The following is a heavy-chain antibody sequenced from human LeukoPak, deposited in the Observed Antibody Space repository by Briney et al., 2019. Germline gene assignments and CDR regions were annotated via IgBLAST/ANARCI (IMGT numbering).Heavy chain of an antibody. V-gene: IGHV3-73*01. J-gene: IGHJ4*02. CDR3: SRFDTSDSPRDDY. D-gene: IGHD3-22*01. CDR2: IRSRANSYAT. CDR1: GFSFSGSA. Sequence: PGGSLRLSCAASGFSFSGSAVHWVRQASGQGLEWVGRIRSRANSYATAYAASVKGRFTVSRDDSKNTAYLQMSSLKTEDTAEYYCSRFDTSDSPRDDYWGQGTLVTVSS.